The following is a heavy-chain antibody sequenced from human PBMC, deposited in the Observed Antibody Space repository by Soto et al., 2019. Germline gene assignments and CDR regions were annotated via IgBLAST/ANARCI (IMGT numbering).Heavy chain of an antibody. CDR2: IYYSGST. V-gene: IGHV4-59*01. Sequence: SETLSLTCTVSGGSISSYYWSWIRHPPGKGLEWIGYIYYSGSTNYNPSLKSRVTISVDTSKNQFSLKLSSVTAADTAVYYCARDPYGDSPFDYWGQGTLVTVSS. D-gene: IGHD4-17*01. CDR1: GGSISSYY. J-gene: IGHJ4*02. CDR3: ARDPYGDSPFDY.